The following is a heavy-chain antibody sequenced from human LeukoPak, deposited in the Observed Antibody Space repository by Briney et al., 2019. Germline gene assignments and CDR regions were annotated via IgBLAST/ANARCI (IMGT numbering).Heavy chain of an antibody. D-gene: IGHD3-10*01. CDR2: IYYSGST. CDR3: AREPSPDYYGSGSYSEGWFDP. V-gene: IGHV4-59*01. CDR1: GGSISSYY. Sequence: SETLSLTCTVSGGSISSYYWSWIRQPPGKGLEWIGYIYYSGSTNYNPSLKSRVTISVDTSKNQFSLKLSSVTAADTAVYYCAREPSPDYYGSGSYSEGWFDPWGQGTLVTVPS. J-gene: IGHJ5*02.